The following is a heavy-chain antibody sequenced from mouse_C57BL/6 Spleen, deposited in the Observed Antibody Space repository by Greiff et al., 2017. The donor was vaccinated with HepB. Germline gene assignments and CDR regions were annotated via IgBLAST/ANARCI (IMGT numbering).Heavy chain of an antibody. CDR2: IYPGDGDT. CDR1: GYAFSSYW. V-gene: IGHV1-80*01. D-gene: IGHD1-1*01. J-gene: IGHJ1*03. CDR3: ARSGARAVVGTEYFDV. Sequence: QVQLQQSGAELVKPGASVKISCKASGYAFSSYWMNWVKQRPGKGLEWIGQIYPGDGDTNYNGKFKGKATLTADKSSSTAYMQLSSLTSEDSAVYFCARSGARAVVGTEYFDVWGTETTGTVSS.